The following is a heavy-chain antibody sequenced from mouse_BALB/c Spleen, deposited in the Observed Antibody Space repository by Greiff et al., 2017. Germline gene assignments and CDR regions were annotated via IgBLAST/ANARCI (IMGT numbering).Heavy chain of an antibody. J-gene: IGHJ2*01. CDR1: GFNITDTY. CDR3: ARSPDYYFDY. Sequence: VQLKQSGAELVKPGASVKLSCTASGFNITDTYMHWVKQRPEQGLEWIGRIDPANGNPKYDPKFQGKATITADTSSNTAYLQLSSLTSEDTAVYYCARSPDYYFDYWGQGTTLTASS. CDR2: IDPANGNP. V-gene: IGHV14-3*02.